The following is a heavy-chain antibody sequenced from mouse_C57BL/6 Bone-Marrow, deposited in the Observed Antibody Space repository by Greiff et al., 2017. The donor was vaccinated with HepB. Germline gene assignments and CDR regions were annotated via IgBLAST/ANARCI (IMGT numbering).Heavy chain of an antibody. V-gene: IGHV5-4*03. CDR2: ISDGGSYT. D-gene: IGHD1-1*01. Sequence: EVKLMESGGGLVKPGGSLKLSCAASGFTFSSYAMSWVRQTPEKRLEWVATISDGGSYTYYPDNVKGRFTISRDNAKNNLYLQMSHLKSEDTAMYYCASDYYGRGDYFDYWGQGTTLTVSS. CDR1: GFTFSSYA. J-gene: IGHJ2*01. CDR3: ASDYYGRGDYFDY.